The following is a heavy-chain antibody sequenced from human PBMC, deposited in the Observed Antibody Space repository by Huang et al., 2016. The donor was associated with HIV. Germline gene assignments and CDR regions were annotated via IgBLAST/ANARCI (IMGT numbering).Heavy chain of an antibody. V-gene: IGHV4-34*01. CDR3: ARNRSGVYGYGPNRYSFNLDV. D-gene: IGHD5-18*01. CDR1: GGSFPGYH. Sequence: QVQLHLWGAGLLKPSETLSVTCAVYGGSFPGYHWSWIRQSPGKGLEWIGEISHGRENNYSPTLKGRITISIETSKSQVSKKMTSRTTADTAGYYWARNRSGVYGYGPNRYSFNLDVWGQGTAVTVAS. CDR2: ISHGREN. J-gene: IGHJ6*02.